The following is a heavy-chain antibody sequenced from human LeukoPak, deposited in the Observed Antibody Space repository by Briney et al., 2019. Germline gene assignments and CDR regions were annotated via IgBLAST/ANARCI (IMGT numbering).Heavy chain of an antibody. CDR3: SSCYSDSYFDL. CDR2: IYHTGNT. CDR1: GGSISSYY. Sequence: SETLSLTCTVSGGSISSYYWSWIRQPPGKGLEWIGSIYHTGNTYYNPSLKSRVTISIDTSKDQFSLKVKSVTAADTAIYYCSSCYSDSYFDLWGRGTLVTVSS. J-gene: IGHJ2*01. V-gene: IGHV4-59*04. D-gene: IGHD2-2*02.